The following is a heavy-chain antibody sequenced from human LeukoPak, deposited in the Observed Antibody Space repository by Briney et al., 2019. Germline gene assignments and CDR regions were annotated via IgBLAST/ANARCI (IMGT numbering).Heavy chain of an antibody. CDR3: ARTLRFFRFLDV. CDR2: VKPDGSET. J-gene: IGHJ6*02. D-gene: IGHD3-3*01. V-gene: IGHV3-7*03. CDR1: GFTFSNYW. Sequence: GGSLRLSCAASGFTFSNYWMSWVRQAPEKGLEWVANVKPDGSETYSVDSVKGRFTISRDNAKNSLYLQMNSLRAEDTAVYYCARTLRFFRFLDVWGQGTTVTVSS.